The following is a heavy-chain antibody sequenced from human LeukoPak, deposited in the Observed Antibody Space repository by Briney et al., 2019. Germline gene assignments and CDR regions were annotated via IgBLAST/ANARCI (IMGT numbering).Heavy chain of an antibody. CDR2: IGGSGDST. Sequence: GGSLRLSCAASGFTFRSYAMSWVRQAPGKGLEWVSAIGGSGDSTYYAVSVKGWFTISRDNSKNTLYLQMNSLRAEDTAVYYCAKDLSGSSIERGYMDVWGKGTTVTVSS. J-gene: IGHJ6*03. D-gene: IGHD1-26*01. CDR3: AKDLSGSSIERGYMDV. CDR1: GFTFRSYA. V-gene: IGHV3-23*01.